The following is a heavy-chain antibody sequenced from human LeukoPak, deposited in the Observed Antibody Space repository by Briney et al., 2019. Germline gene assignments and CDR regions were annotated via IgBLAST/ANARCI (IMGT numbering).Heavy chain of an antibody. CDR3: AKHPKPDYSSGWSFDY. J-gene: IGHJ4*02. D-gene: IGHD6-19*01. CDR2: ISGSGGST. CDR1: GFTFSSCA. V-gene: IGHV3-23*01. Sequence: GGSLRLSCAASGFTFSSCAMSWVRQAPGKGLEWVSVISGSGGSTYYADSMKGRFTISRDNSKNTLYLQMNSLRAEETAVYYCAKHPKPDYSSGWSFDYWGQGTLVTVSS.